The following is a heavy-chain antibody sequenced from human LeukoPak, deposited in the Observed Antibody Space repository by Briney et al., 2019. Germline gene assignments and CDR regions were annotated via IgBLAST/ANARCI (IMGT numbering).Heavy chain of an antibody. CDR1: GYTFTSYG. J-gene: IGHJ6*02. CDR2: ISAYNGNT. Sequence: GASVKVSCKASGYTFTSYGISWVRQAPGQGLEWMGWISAYNGNTNYAQKLQGRVTMTTDTSTSTAYMELRSLRSDDTAVYYCARDRKLRGGDWFYYYYGMDVWGQGATVTVSS. V-gene: IGHV1-18*01. D-gene: IGHD2-21*02. CDR3: ARDRKLRGGDWFYYYYGMDV.